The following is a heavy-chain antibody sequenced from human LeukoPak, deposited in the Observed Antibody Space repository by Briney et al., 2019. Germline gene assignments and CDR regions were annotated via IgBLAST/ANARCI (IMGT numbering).Heavy chain of an antibody. J-gene: IGHJ4*02. Sequence: ASVKVSCKASGGTFSSYAISWLRQAPGQGLEWMGGIIPIFGTANYAQKFQGRVTITADKSTSTAYMELSSLRSEDTAVYYCARTGDGSDYFDYWGQGTLVTVSS. CDR2: IIPIFGTA. D-gene: IGHD5-24*01. V-gene: IGHV1-69*06. CDR3: ARTGDGSDYFDY. CDR1: GGTFSSYA.